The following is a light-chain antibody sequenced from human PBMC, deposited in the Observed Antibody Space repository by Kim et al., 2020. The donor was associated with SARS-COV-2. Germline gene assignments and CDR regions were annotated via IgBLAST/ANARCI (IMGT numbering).Light chain of an antibody. CDR3: NSRDSSGNHLV. Sequence: ALGQTVRSTCQGDSLRSYYASWYQQKPGQAPVLVIYGKNNRPSGIPDRFSGSSSGNTASLTITGAQAEDEADYDCNSRDSSGNHLVFGGGTQLTVL. CDR2: GKN. J-gene: IGLJ3*02. V-gene: IGLV3-19*01. CDR1: SLRSYY.